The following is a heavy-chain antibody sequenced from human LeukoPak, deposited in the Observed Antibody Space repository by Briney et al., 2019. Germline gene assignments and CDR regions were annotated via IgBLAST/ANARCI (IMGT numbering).Heavy chain of an antibody. J-gene: IGHJ5*02. Sequence: PGGSLRLTCAASGFTFDDYAMHWVRQAPGQGLEWVSHITWDGGSTYYAGSVKGRFTISRDNSKNSLYLQMNSLGAEDTALYYCAKDIHIGHGSGWPESWGQGTLVTVSS. D-gene: IGHD6-19*01. V-gene: IGHV3-43D*03. CDR2: ITWDGGST. CDR3: AKDIHIGHGSGWPES. CDR1: GFTFDDYA.